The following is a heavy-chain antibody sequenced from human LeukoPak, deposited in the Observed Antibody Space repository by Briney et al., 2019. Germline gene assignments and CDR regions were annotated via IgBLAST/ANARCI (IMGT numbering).Heavy chain of an antibody. J-gene: IGHJ4*02. V-gene: IGHV3-30-3*01. D-gene: IGHD6-13*01. CDR1: GFTFSSYA. CDR2: ISYDGSNK. Sequence: PGGSLRLSCAASGFTFSSYAMHWVRQAPGKGLEWVAVISYDGSNKYYADSVKGRFTISRDNSKNTLYLQMNSLRAEDTAVYYCAKDSSSWYYFDYWGQETLVTVSS. CDR3: AKDSSSWYYFDY.